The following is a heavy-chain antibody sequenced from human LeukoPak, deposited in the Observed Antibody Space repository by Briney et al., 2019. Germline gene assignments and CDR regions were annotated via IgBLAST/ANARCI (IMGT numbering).Heavy chain of an antibody. CDR2: IIPIFGTA. Sequence: ASVKVSCKASGGTFSSYAISWVRQAPGQGLEWMGGIIPIFGTANYAQKFQGRVTITADESTSTAYMGLSSLRSEDTAVNYCARTYSSSWYTLGGYGMDVWGQGTTVTVSS. J-gene: IGHJ6*02. D-gene: IGHD6-13*01. CDR1: GGTFSSYA. CDR3: ARTYSSSWYTLGGYGMDV. V-gene: IGHV1-69*01.